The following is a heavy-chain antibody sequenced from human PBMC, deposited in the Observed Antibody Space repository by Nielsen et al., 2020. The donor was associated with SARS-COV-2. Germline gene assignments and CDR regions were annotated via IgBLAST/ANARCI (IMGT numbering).Heavy chain of an antibody. D-gene: IGHD6-19*01. V-gene: IGHV4-34*01. Sequence: SETLSLTCAVYGGSFSGYYWSWIRQPPGKGLEWIGEINHSGSTNYNPSLKSRVTISVDTSKNQFSLKLSSVTAADTAVYYCAGDYIAVAGTYFQHWGQGTLVTVSS. CDR3: AGDYIAVAGTYFQH. CDR1: GGSFSGYY. J-gene: IGHJ1*01. CDR2: INHSGST.